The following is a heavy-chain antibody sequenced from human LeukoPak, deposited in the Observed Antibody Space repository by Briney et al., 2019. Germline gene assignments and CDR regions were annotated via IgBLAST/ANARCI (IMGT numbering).Heavy chain of an antibody. J-gene: IGHJ4*02. D-gene: IGHD2-15*01. CDR3: AKGDVKDGGLDYFSD. CDR1: GFTFSSYS. CDR2: IIGSSSPL. Sequence: GGSLRLSSAAAGFTFSSYSMTWVRQAPGHGLEWVSYIIGSSSPLYYADSGKGRVTISRDNSKNALSLQMNSLRAEDTAVYYCAKGDVKDGGLDYFSDWGQGTLVTVSS. V-gene: IGHV3-48*01.